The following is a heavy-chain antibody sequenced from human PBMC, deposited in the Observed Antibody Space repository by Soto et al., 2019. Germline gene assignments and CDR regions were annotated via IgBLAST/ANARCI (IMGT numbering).Heavy chain of an antibody. D-gene: IGHD3-10*01. CDR1: GGSFSGYY. Sequence: SETLSLTCAVYGGSFSGYYWSWIRQPPGKGLEWIGEINHSGSTNYNPSLKSRVTISVDTSKNQFSLKLSSVTAADTAVYYCARGLYGSGSPFDYWGQGTLVTVSS. CDR3: ARGLYGSGSPFDY. J-gene: IGHJ4*02. V-gene: IGHV4-34*01. CDR2: INHSGST.